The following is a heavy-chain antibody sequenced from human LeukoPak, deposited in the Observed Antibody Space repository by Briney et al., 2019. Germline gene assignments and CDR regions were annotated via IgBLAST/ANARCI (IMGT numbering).Heavy chain of an antibody. CDR1: GGSISSGDYY. Sequence: SETLSLTCTVSGGSISSGDYYWSWIRQPPGKGLEWIGYIYYSGSTYYNPSLKSRVTISVDTSKNQFSLKLSSVTVAGTAVYYCARDYNRDAFDIWGQGTMVTVSS. J-gene: IGHJ3*02. D-gene: IGHD1-1*01. CDR2: IYYSGST. CDR3: ARDYNRDAFDI. V-gene: IGHV4-30-4*01.